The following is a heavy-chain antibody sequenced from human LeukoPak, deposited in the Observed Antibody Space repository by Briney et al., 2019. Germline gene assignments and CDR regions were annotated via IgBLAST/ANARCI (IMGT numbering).Heavy chain of an antibody. V-gene: IGHV3-43*02. J-gene: IGHJ4*02. Sequence: GGSLRLSCAASGFTFDDYAMHWVRQAPGKGLGWVSLISGDGGSTYYADSVKGRFTISRDNSKNSLYLQMNSLRTEDTALYYCAKPSDYDFWSGYYFDYWGQGTLVTVSS. CDR2: ISGDGGST. CDR3: AKPSDYDFWSGYYFDY. D-gene: IGHD3-3*01. CDR1: GFTFDDYA.